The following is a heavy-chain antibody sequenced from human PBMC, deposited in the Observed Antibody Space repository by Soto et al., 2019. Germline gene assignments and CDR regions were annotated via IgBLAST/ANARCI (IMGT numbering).Heavy chain of an antibody. J-gene: IGHJ6*02. CDR1: GGTFSRYT. CDR2: IIPIVDIP. D-gene: IGHD2-15*01. V-gene: IGHV1-69*02. Sequence: QVQLVQSGAEVKKPGSSVKVSCKASGGTFSRYTFTWVRQAPGQGLEWMGRIIPIVDIPNYAQNFQGRVTITADKSTSTAYMELTSLTSDDTVVYYCASHFTGVLVLGTSPPGGDNYGWDVWGQGTTVSVS. CDR3: ASHFTGVLVLGTSPPGGDNYGWDV.